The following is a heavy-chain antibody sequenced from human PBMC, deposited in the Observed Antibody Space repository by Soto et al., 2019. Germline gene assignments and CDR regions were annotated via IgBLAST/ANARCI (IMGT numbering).Heavy chain of an antibody. J-gene: IGHJ4*02. V-gene: IGHV1-46*03. CDR1: GYTFTSYY. D-gene: IGHD3-22*01. Sequence: ASVKVSCKASGYTFTSYYMHWVRQAPGQGLEWMGVVNLSGGSTNYAQRFQGRVTMTRDTSTSTVYMELSSLRSEDTAFYYCAGDPVSSLAFYDSRDDYWGQGTLVTVSS. CDR3: AGDPVSSLAFYDSRDDY. CDR2: VNLSGGST.